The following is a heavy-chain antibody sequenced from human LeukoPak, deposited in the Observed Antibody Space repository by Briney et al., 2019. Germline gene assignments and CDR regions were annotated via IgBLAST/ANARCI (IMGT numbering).Heavy chain of an antibody. J-gene: IGHJ4*02. CDR3: ARDLGNYDFWSGYPDY. D-gene: IGHD3-3*01. CDR1: GFTFSSYS. CDR2: ISSSSSYI. V-gene: IGHV3-21*01. Sequence: PGGSLRLSCAASGFTFSSYSMNWVRQAPGKGLEWVSSISSSSSYIYYADSVKGRFTISRDNAKNSLYLQMNSLRAEDTAVYYCARDLGNYDFWSGYPDYWGQGTLVTVSS.